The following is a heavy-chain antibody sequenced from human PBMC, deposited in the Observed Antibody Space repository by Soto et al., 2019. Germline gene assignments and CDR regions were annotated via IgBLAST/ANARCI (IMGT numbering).Heavy chain of an antibody. CDR3: ARARGYCSGTGCYSGF. CDR2: IVPVSGTT. CDR1: GGTFSLYA. J-gene: IGHJ4*02. D-gene: IGHD2-2*02. Sequence: QVQLVQSGAEVKKPGSSVKVSCKSSGGTFSLYAITWVRQAPGQGLEWMGGIVPVSGTTDYAEKFRGRVTITADKITSTAYMELTNLQSDDTAVYYCARARGYCSGTGCYSGFWGQGTLVTVSS. V-gene: IGHV1-69*06.